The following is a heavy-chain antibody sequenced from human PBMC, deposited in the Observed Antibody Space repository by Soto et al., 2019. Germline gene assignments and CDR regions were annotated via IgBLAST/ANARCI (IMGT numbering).Heavy chain of an antibody. CDR2: IIPIFGTA. V-gene: IGHV1-69*13. Sequence: SVKVSCKASGGTFSSYAISWVRQAPGQGLEWMGGIIPIFGTANYAQKFQGRVTITADESTSTAYMELSSLRSEDTAVYYCARVRRRPVLLWFGEFGLWGQGTLVTVSS. CDR1: GGTFSSYA. CDR3: ARVRRRPVLLWFGEFGL. J-gene: IGHJ5*02. D-gene: IGHD3-10*01.